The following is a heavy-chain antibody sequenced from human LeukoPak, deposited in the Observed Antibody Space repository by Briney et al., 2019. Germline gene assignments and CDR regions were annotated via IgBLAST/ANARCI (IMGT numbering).Heavy chain of an antibody. D-gene: IGHD3-22*01. Sequence: SETLSLTCTVSRYSISSGYYWGWIRQPPEKGLEWIGSIYHSGSTYYNPSLKSRVTISLDTSRNQFSLKLNSVTAADTAVYYCAKSNGYGLIDIWGQGTMVTVSS. J-gene: IGHJ3*02. V-gene: IGHV4-38-2*02. CDR2: IYHSGST. CDR3: AKSNGYGLIDI. CDR1: RYSISSGYY.